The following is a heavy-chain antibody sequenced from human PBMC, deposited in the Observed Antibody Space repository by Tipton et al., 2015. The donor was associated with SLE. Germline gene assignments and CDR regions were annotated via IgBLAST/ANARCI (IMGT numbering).Heavy chain of an antibody. CDR1: GFTFSNYA. J-gene: IGHJ3*02. V-gene: IGHV3-30*04. D-gene: IGHD4-17*01. CDR3: ARDPSTVTNGAFDM. Sequence: RSLRLSCIASGFTFSNYALHWVRQAPGKGLEWVAVVSSDGDIKYYAASVKGRFTISRDNSNTLYLQMNSLRSEDTAVYYCARDPSTVTNGAFDMWGQGTMVSVSS. CDR2: VSSDGDIK.